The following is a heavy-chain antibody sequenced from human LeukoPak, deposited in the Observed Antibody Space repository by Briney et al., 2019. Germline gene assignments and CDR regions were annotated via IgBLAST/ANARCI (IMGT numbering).Heavy chain of an antibody. CDR2: MNPNSGNT. CDR3: ARRMDYYGSGSYYNPILSGYYYYGMDV. J-gene: IGHJ6*02. CDR1: GYTFTSYD. D-gene: IGHD3-10*01. Sequence: ASVTVSCKASGYTFTSYDINWVRQATGQGLERMGWMNPNSGNTGYAQKFQGRVTMTRNTSISTAYMELSSLRSEDTAVYYCARRMDYYGSGSYYNPILSGYYYYGMDVWGQGTTVTVSS. V-gene: IGHV1-8*01.